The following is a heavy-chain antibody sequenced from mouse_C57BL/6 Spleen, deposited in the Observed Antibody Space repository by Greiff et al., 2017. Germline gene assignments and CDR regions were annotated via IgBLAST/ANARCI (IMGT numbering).Heavy chain of an antibody. CDR2: ISSGSSTI. Sequence: EVKLVESGGGLVKPGGSLKLSCAASGFTFSDYGMHWVRQAPEQGLEWVAYISSGSSTIYYADTVKGRFTISRDNAKDTLFLQMTSLRSEDTAMYYCAKGSTTVVFDYWGQGTTLTVAS. J-gene: IGHJ2*01. CDR1: GFTFSDYG. V-gene: IGHV5-17*01. D-gene: IGHD1-1*01. CDR3: AKGSTTVVFDY.